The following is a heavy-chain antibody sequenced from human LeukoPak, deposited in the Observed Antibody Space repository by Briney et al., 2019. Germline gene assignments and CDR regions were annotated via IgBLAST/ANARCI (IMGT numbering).Heavy chain of an antibody. D-gene: IGHD6-6*01. V-gene: IGHV1-18*01. CDR2: ISAYNGNT. CDR3: AREESSSSGGNWFDP. CDR1: GYTFPSYG. Sequence: GASVKVSCKASGYTFPSYGIAWVRQAPDQGLEGMGWISAYNGNTNYAQKLQGRVTMTTDTSTSTAYMELRSLRSDDTAVYYCAREESSSSGGNWFDPWGQGTLVTVSS. J-gene: IGHJ5*02.